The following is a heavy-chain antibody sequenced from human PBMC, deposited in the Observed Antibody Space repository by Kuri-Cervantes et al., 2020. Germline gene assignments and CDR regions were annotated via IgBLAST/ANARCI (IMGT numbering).Heavy chain of an antibody. J-gene: IGHJ4*02. D-gene: IGHD3-16*02. CDR3: AREIWGITFGGVIVHFDY. Sequence: ADSVKGRFTIARDNAKSSLCLQMNSLRAEDTAVYYCAREIWGITFGGVIVHFDYWGQETLVTVSS. V-gene: IGHV3-21*06.